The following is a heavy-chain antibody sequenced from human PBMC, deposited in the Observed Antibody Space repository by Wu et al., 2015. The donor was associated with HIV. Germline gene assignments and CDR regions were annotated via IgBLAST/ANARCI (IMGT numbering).Heavy chain of an antibody. CDR2: IVVGNGNI. J-gene: IGHJ4*02. V-gene: IGHV1-58*02. Sequence: QMQLVQSGPEVKKPGTSLKVSCKASGLTLISSVIQWVRQARGQRPEWIGWIVVGNGNINYAQKFRERVTITRDMSANIVYLELSSLRSEDTAVYYCVRDVGPSYYFDYWGQGTLVTVSS. CDR3: VRDVGPSYYFDY. CDR1: GLTLISSV. D-gene: IGHD1-26*01.